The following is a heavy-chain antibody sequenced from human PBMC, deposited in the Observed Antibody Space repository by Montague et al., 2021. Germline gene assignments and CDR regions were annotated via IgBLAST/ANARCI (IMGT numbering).Heavy chain of an antibody. D-gene: IGHD2-15*01. CDR1: GGPISSASYY. Sequence: SETRSLTCTVSGGPISSASYYWGWIRQPPGKGLEFIGVIYYNGTTYHNPSLKSRVTVSMDTSKNQFSLKLSSVTAADTAVYYCARSLYCRGGSCYSGFDPWGQGTLVTASS. CDR3: ARSLYCRGGSCYSGFDP. J-gene: IGHJ5*02. CDR2: IYYNGTT. V-gene: IGHV4-39*01.